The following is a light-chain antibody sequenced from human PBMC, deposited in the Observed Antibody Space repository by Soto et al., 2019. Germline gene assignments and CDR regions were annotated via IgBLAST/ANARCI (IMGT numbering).Light chain of an antibody. CDR2: GAS. CDR3: LQDYGYPRT. J-gene: IGKJ1*01. Sequence: AIQMTQSPSSVSASVGDRVTITCRASQGIRNDLGWYQQRPGKAPKLLIYGASTLQSGVPARFSGSGSGTEFTLTSSSLQPEDFATYYCLQDYGYPRTFGQGTKVDI. V-gene: IGKV1-6*01. CDR1: QGIRND.